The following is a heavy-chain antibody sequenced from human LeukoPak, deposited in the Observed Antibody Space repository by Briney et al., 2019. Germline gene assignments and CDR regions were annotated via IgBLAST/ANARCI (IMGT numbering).Heavy chain of an antibody. CDR3: AREYYSDSSGPDY. V-gene: IGHV3-7*05. D-gene: IGHD3-22*01. CDR2: INQDGSEK. Sequence: PGGSLRLSCAASGFTFSSYWMSWVRQAPGKGLEWVANINQDGSEKYYVDSVEGRFTISRDNAKNSLYLQMSSLRAEDTAVYYCAREYYSDSSGPDYWGQGTLVTVSS. CDR1: GFTFSSYW. J-gene: IGHJ4*02.